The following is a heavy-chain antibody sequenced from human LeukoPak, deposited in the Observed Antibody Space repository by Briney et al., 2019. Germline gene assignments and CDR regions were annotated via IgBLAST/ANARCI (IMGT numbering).Heavy chain of an antibody. D-gene: IGHD2-15*01. Sequence: PGGSLRLSCAASGFTFSSFAMTWVRQAPGKGLEWISATVGGGDPTHYADSVKGRFTISRDNSKNTLYLQVNSLRAEDTAVYYCARGGASELYYFDYWGQGTLVTVSS. CDR2: TVGGGDPT. CDR3: ARGGASELYYFDY. V-gene: IGHV3-23*01. J-gene: IGHJ4*02. CDR1: GFTFSSFA.